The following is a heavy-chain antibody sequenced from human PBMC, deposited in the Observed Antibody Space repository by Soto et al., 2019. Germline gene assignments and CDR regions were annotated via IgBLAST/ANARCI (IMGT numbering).Heavy chain of an antibody. V-gene: IGHV3-21*01. CDR3: ARDRGVRVVVVPPDY. D-gene: IGHD2-2*01. CDR2: ISSSSSYI. Sequence: PGGSLRLSCAASGFTFSSYSMNWVRQAPGKGLEWVSSISSSSSYIYYADSVKGRFTISRDNAKNSPYLQMNSLRAEDTAVYYCARDRGVRVVVVPPDYWGQGTLVTVSS. J-gene: IGHJ4*02. CDR1: GFTFSSYS.